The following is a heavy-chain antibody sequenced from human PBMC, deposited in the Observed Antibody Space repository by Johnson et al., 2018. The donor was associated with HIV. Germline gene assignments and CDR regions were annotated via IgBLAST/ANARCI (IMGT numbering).Heavy chain of an antibody. V-gene: IGHV3-38*03. D-gene: IGHD3-3*01. Sequence: EVQLLESGGGLVQPGGSLRLSCAASGFTFSNAWMSWVRQAPGKGLEWVSSISGGSTYYADSRKGRFTISRDNSKNTLYLQMNSLRAEDTAVYYCAGSPSECDAFDIWGQGTMVTVSS. CDR2: ISGGST. CDR3: AGSPSECDAFDI. J-gene: IGHJ3*02. CDR1: GFTFSNAW.